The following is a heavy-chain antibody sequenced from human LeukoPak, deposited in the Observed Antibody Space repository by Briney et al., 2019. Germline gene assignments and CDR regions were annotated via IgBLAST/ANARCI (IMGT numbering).Heavy chain of an antibody. J-gene: IGHJ5*02. V-gene: IGHV1-3*01. CDR2: INAGNGST. CDR3: ARDAVWIDP. CDR1: GYTFTSYA. Sequence: ASVKVSCKASGYTFTSYAMHWVRQAPGQRPEWMGWINAGNGSTKYSQKFQGRVTITRDTSASTAYMELSSLRSEDTAVYYCARDAVWIDPWGQGTLVTVSS. D-gene: IGHD6-19*01.